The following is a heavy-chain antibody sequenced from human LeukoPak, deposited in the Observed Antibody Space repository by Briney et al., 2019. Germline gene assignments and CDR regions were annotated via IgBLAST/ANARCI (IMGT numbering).Heavy chain of an antibody. J-gene: IGHJ4*02. CDR3: ARAKSTKYYFDY. V-gene: IGHV3-30-3*01. CDR2: ILYDGSNK. Sequence: GGSLRLSCAASGFTFSSYAMHWVRQAPGKGLEWVAVILYDGSNKYYADSVKGRFTISRDNSKNTLYLQMNSLRAEDTAVYYCARAKSTKYYFDYWGQGTLVTVSS. CDR1: GFTFSSYA.